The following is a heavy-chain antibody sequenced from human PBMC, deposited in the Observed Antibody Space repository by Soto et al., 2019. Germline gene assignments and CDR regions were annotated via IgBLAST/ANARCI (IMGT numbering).Heavy chain of an antibody. V-gene: IGHV6-1*01. D-gene: IGHD2-15*01. J-gene: IGHJ6*02. CDR1: GDTVSSNSVA. CDR3: ARSEEDSDYYYYGMDL. Sequence: SQTLSLTCVGSGDTVSSNSVAWNWVRQSPSSGLEWLGRTYYRSRWYSDYAVSVRSRIDINADTSKNQVSLQLNSVTPEDTAVYYCARSEEDSDYYYYGMDLWGQGTTVTVSS. CDR2: TYYRSRWYS.